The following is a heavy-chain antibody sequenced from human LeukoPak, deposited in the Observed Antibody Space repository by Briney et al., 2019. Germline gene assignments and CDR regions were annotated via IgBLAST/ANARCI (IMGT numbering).Heavy chain of an antibody. J-gene: IGHJ2*01. Sequence: PGGSLRLSCAASGFTFSSYAMSWVRQAPGKGLEWVSAISGSGGSTYYADSVKGRFAISRDNSKNTLYLQMNSLRAEDTAVYYCAKPRTIYWYFDLWGRGTLVTVSS. V-gene: IGHV3-23*01. D-gene: IGHD1/OR15-1a*01. CDR3: AKPRTIYWYFDL. CDR1: GFTFSSYA. CDR2: ISGSGGST.